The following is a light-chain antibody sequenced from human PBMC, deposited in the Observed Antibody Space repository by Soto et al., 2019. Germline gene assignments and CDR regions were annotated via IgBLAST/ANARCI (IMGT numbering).Light chain of an antibody. J-gene: IGLJ2*01. CDR3: SSYTGSSTLLV. CDR1: SSDVGGYNY. CDR2: DVN. Sequence: QSALTQPASVSGSPGQSITISCTGTSSDVGGYNYVSWYPHHPGKAPKLKIYDVNNRPSGVSNRFSGSKSGNTASLTISGLQADDEADYYCSSYTGSSTLLVFGGGTKLTVL. V-gene: IGLV2-14*03.